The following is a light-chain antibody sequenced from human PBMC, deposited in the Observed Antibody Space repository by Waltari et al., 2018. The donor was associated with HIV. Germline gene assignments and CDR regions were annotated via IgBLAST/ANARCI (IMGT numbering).Light chain of an antibody. J-gene: IGLJ3*02. CDR1: SSNIGRNS. V-gene: IGLV1-47*01. Sequence: QSVLTQPPSASGTPGQRVTISCSGSSSNIGRNSVFWYQQFPVTAPQVLIYGNGRRPSGVPDRFSASRSGTSASLVISGLRSEDEADYYCAAYDDNLPGWMFGGGTKLTAL. CDR2: GNG. CDR3: AAYDDNLPGWM.